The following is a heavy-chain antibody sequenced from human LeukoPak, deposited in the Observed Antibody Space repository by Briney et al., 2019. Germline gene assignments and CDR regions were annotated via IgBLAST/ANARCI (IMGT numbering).Heavy chain of an antibody. J-gene: IGHJ5*02. Sequence: GESLKISCKGSGYSFTSYWIGWVRQMPGKGLEWMGIIYPGDSDTRYSPSFQGQVTISADKSISTAYLQWSSLKASDIAMYYCARLRGYCSSTSCPGWFDPWGQGTLVTVSS. CDR2: IYPGDSDT. CDR3: ARLRGYCSSTSCPGWFDP. D-gene: IGHD2-2*01. V-gene: IGHV5-51*01. CDR1: GYSFTSYW.